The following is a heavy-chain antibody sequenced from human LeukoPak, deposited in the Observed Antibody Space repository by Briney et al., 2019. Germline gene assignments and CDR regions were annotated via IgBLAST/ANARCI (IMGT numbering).Heavy chain of an antibody. Sequence: GGSLRLSCTASGFTLSGSHMHWVRQAPGKGLEWVGHIRRNYETAYGASVKGRFTISRDDSKNMAYLHMNSLRSEDTAFYFCARQTNSCHDYWGQGTLVTVS. D-gene: IGHD2-2*01. CDR2: IRRNYET. J-gene: IGHJ4*02. V-gene: IGHV3-73*01. CDR1: GFTLSGSH. CDR3: ARQTNSCHDY.